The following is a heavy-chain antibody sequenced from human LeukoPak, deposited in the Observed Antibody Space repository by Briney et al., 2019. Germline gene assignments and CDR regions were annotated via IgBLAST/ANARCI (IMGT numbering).Heavy chain of an antibody. J-gene: IGHJ4*02. V-gene: IGHV3-66*01. Sequence: GGSLRLSCAASGFAVSSNHMTWVRQAPGKGPEWVSVISDSGTTYYADSVKGRVTISRDNSKNTLYLQMNSLRAEDTAVYYCTRDPVPYCGGDCWGQGILVTVSS. CDR2: ISDSGTT. CDR3: TRDPVPYCGGDC. CDR1: GFAVSSNH. D-gene: IGHD2-21*01.